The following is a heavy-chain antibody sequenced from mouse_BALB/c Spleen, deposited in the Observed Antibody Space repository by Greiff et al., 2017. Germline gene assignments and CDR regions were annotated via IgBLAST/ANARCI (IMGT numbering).Heavy chain of an antibody. Sequence: QVQLQQSGAELARPGASVKLSCKASGYTFTSYWMQWVKQRPGQGLEWIGAIYPGDGDTRYTQKFKGKATLTADKSSSTAYMQLSSLASEDSAVYYCARSTDSSGYRFDYWGQGTTLTVSS. J-gene: IGHJ2*01. V-gene: IGHV1-87*01. CDR2: IYPGDGDT. CDR3: ARSTDSSGYRFDY. D-gene: IGHD3-2*01. CDR1: GYTFTSYW.